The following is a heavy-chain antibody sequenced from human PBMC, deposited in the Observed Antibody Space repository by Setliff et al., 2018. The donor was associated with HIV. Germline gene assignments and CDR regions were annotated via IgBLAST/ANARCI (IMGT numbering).Heavy chain of an antibody. CDR2: VTAGGGIT. CDR3: AKGQWLFDS. J-gene: IGHJ4*02. D-gene: IGHD6-19*01. CDR1: GFTFSDYA. Sequence: PGGSLRLSCTASGFTFSDYAMSRVRQAPGKGLEWASLVTAGGGITYYADSVKGRFTISRDNSKDTLSLQMNSLRADDTAVYYCAKGQWLFDSWGQGTLVTVSS. V-gene: IGHV3-23*01.